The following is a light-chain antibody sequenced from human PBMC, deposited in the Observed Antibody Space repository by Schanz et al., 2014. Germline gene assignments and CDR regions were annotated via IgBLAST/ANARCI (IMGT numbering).Light chain of an antibody. CDR1: SSDIGRYNY. CDR2: DVT. V-gene: IGLV2-8*01. J-gene: IGLJ3*02. CDR3: AAWDDSLNGL. Sequence: QSALTQPPSASGSPGQSVTISCTGTSSDIGRYNYVSWYQHHPGKAPKLLIYDVTKRPSGVPDRFSGSKSGNTASLTVSGLQAEDEADYYCAAWDDSLNGLFGGGTKLTVL.